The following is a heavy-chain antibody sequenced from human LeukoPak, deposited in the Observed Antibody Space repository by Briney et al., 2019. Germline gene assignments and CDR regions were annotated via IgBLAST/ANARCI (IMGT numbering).Heavy chain of an antibody. CDR2: ISSSSSYI. Sequence: GGSLRLSCAASGFTFSNAWMNWVRQAPGKGLEWVSSISSSSSYIYYADSVKGRFTISRDNAKNSLYLQMNSLRAEDTAVYYCARSSDSYGTGGDFDYWGQGTLVTVSS. CDR1: GFTFSNAW. CDR3: ARSSDSYGTGGDFDY. J-gene: IGHJ4*02. D-gene: IGHD5-18*01. V-gene: IGHV3-21*01.